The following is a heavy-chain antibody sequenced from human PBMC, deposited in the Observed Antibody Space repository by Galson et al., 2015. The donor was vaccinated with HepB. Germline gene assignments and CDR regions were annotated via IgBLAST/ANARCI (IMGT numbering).Heavy chain of an antibody. Sequence: SLRLSCAASGFTFDDYAMHWVRQAPGKGLEWVSGISWNSGSIGYADSVKGRFTISRDNARNSLYLQMNSLRAEDTALYYCAKAGSDLLRPPGPMDVWGEGTTVTVSS. CDR3: AKAGSDLLRPPGPMDV. CDR2: ISWNSGSI. CDR1: GFTFDDYA. V-gene: IGHV3-9*01. J-gene: IGHJ6*03. D-gene: IGHD1-1*01.